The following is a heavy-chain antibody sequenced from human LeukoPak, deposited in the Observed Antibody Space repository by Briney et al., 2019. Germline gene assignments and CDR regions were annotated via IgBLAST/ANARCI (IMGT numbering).Heavy chain of an antibody. V-gene: IGHV4-4*02. CDR1: GGSISSDNW. J-gene: IGHJ6*03. D-gene: IGHD6-6*01. CDR3: ARAREIKPYSSSSYYYYYYMDV. CDR2: IYHSGST. Sequence: SGTLSLTCAVSGGSISSDNWWSWVRQPPGKGLEWIGEIYHSGSTNYSPSLKSRVTISVDKTKNQFSLKLSSVTAADTAVYYCARAREIKPYSSSSYYYYYYMDVWGKGTTVTVSS.